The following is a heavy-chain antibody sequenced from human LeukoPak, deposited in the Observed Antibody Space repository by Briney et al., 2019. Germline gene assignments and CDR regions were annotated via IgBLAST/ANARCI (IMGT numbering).Heavy chain of an antibody. CDR3: ASLNGYSGYAV. CDR2: ISYDGSNK. CDR1: GFTFSSYA. D-gene: IGHD5-12*01. V-gene: IGHV3-30*04. Sequence: PGGSLRLSCAASGFTFSSYAMHWVRQAPGKGLEWVAVISYDGSNKYYADSVKGRFTISRDNSKNTLYLQMNSLRAEDTAVYYCASLNGYSGYAVWGQGTLVTVSS. J-gene: IGHJ4*02.